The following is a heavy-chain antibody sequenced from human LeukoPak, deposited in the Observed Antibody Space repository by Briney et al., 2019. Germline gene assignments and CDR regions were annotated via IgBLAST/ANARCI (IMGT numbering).Heavy chain of an antibody. D-gene: IGHD6-25*01. V-gene: IGHV1-46*01. CDR1: GYTFSSYY. CDR3: ARGDSSDFDY. J-gene: IGHJ4*02. Sequence: ASVKVSCKASGYTFSSYYMHWVRQAPGQGLEWMGIINPSGDTTSYAQKFQGRVTMTRDTSTSTVYMELSSLRSEDTAVYYCARGDSSDFDYWGQGTLVTVSS. CDR2: INPSGDTT.